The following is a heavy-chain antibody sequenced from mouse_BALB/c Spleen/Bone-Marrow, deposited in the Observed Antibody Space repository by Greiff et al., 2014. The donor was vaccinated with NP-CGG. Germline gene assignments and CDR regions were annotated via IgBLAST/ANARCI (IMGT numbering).Heavy chain of an antibody. CDR1: GFSLTNYG. CDR3: ARITTATGAMDY. Sequence: VHLVESGPGLVAPSQSLSITCTVSGFSLTNYGVHWVRQPPGKGLEWLGVIWADGSTNYNSALMSRLSISKDNYKSQGFFKMNRLQTDDTAMYYCARITTATGAMDYWGQGTSVTVSS. D-gene: IGHD1-2*01. V-gene: IGHV2-9*02. CDR2: IWADGST. J-gene: IGHJ4*01.